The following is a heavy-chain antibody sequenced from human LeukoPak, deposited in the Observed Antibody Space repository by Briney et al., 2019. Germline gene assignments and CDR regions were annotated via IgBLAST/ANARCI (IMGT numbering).Heavy chain of an antibody. D-gene: IGHD3-22*01. J-gene: IGHJ4*02. CDR3: ARRAVYYDSSGYYYPPAYYFDY. Sequence: PSETLSLTCTVSGGSISSYYWSWIRQPPGKGLEWIGYIYYSGSTNYNPSLKSRVTISVDTSKNQFSLKLSSVTAADTAVYYCARRAVYYDSSGYYYPPAYYFDYWGQGTLVTVSS. V-gene: IGHV4-59*12. CDR2: IYYSGST. CDR1: GGSISSYY.